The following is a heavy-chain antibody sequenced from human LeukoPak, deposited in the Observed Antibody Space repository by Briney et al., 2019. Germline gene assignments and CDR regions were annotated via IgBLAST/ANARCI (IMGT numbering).Heavy chain of an antibody. CDR3: AKRGYCRGGTCFSHDAFDI. CDR1: GFIFRSYG. J-gene: IGHJ3*02. V-gene: IGHV3-30*02. Sequence: GGSLRLSCGASGFIFRSYGMHWVRQAPGKGLEWVACIYPDGNNKDYADSVKGRFIISRDNSKDTLYLQMNSLRAEDTAVYYCAKRGYCRGGTCFSHDAFDIWGQGTMVTVSS. CDR2: IYPDGNNK. D-gene: IGHD2-15*01.